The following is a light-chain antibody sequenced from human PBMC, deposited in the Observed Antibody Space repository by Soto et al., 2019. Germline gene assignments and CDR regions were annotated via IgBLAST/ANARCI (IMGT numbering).Light chain of an antibody. CDR2: RNN. V-gene: IGLV1-47*01. CDR1: SSNIGSNY. Sequence: QSVLTQPPSASGTPGQRVTISCSGSSSNIGSNYVYWYQQLPGTAPKLLIYRNNQRPSGVPDRFSGSKSGTSASLAISVLRSEDEADYYCAAWDDSLSAHWVFGGGTKVTVL. CDR3: AAWDDSLSAHWV. J-gene: IGLJ3*02.